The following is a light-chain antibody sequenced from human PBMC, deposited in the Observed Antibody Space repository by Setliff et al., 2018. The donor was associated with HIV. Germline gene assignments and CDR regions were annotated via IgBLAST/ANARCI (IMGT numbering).Light chain of an antibody. V-gene: IGLV2-11*01. J-gene: IGLJ1*01. CDR3: CSYAGSYIHWV. CDR1: NSDVGGYNY. CDR2: DVN. Sequence: QSVLTQPRSVSGSPGQSVTISCTGTNSDVGGYNYVSWYQQHPGKAPKLVIYDVNKRPSGVPDRFSGSKSGNTASLTISGLQAEDEADYYCCSYAGSYIHWVFGTGTKVTVL.